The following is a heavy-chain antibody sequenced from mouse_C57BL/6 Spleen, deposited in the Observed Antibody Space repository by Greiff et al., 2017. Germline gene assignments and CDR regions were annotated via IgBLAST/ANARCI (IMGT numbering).Heavy chain of an antibody. J-gene: IGHJ3*01. CDR1: GYTFTSYW. CDR2: IDPSDSYT. Sequence: VQLQQPGAELVMPGASVKLSCKASGYTFTSYWMHWVKQRPGQGLEWIGEIDPSDSYTNYNQKFKGKSTLTVDKSSSTAYMQLSSLTSEDSAVYYCERRDFYGNSAWFAYWGQGVLVIVSA. D-gene: IGHD2-1*01. V-gene: IGHV1-69*01. CDR3: ERRDFYGNSAWFAY.